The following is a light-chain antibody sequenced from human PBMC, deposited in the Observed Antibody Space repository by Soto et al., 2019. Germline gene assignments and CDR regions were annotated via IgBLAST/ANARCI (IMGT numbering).Light chain of an antibody. V-gene: IGKV1-39*01. J-gene: IGKJ1*01. Sequence: DIQMTQSPSSLSASVGDRVNITCRASQSISSYLNWYQQKPGKAPKLRIYAASSLQSGVPSRFSGSGSGTDFTLTISSLQPEDFATYYGQQSYSTPWTCGQGTKVEIK. CDR3: QQSYSTPWT. CDR1: QSISSY. CDR2: AAS.